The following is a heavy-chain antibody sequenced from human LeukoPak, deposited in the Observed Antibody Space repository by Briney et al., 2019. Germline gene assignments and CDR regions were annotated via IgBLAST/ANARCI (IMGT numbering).Heavy chain of an antibody. CDR2: IYYSGST. J-gene: IGHJ1*01. Sequence: PSETLSLTCTVSGGSISGYYWSWIRQPPGKGLEWIGYIYYSGSTNYNPSLESRVTISVDTSKNQFSLKLNSVTAADTAVYYCARQGPERQHWGQGTLVTVSS. V-gene: IGHV4-59*08. CDR3: ARQGPERQH. CDR1: GGSISGYY.